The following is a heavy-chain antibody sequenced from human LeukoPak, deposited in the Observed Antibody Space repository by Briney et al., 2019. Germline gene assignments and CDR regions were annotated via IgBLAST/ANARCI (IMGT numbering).Heavy chain of an antibody. CDR2: IYYSGST. J-gene: IGHJ6*02. D-gene: IGHD4-17*01. V-gene: IGHV4-59*01. CDR1: GGSISSYY. Sequence: SETLSLTCTVSGGSISSYYWSWIRQPPGKGLEWIGYIYYSGSTNYNPSLKSRVTISVDTSKNQFSLKLSSVIAADTAVYYCARTTVTTVTWGMDVWGQGTTVTVSS. CDR3: ARTTVTTVTWGMDV.